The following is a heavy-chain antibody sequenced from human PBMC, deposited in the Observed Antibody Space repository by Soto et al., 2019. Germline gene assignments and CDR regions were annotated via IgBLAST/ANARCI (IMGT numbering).Heavy chain of an antibody. CDR1: GLTVNSEY. V-gene: IGHV3-66*01. Sequence: GGYLRLSCAAYGLTVNSEYMSWVRLAPEKGLEWVSLIQSGGPTYYADSVKGRFTISRDTSENTVHLQMDSLRAEDTAVYYCARDDVLFDGCRCHREPLAVCAQGTTDTVS. CDR2: IQSGGPT. D-gene: IGHD3-10*01. CDR3: ARDDVLFDGCRCHREPLAV. J-gene: IGHJ6*02.